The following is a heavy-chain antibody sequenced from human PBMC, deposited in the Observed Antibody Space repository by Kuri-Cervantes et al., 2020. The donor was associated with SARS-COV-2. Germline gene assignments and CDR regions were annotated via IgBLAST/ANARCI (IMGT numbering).Heavy chain of an antibody. V-gene: IGHV4-59*01. J-gene: IGHJ4*02. D-gene: IGHD4-17*01. Sequence: SETLSLTGTVSGASISRYYWSWIRQPPGKGLEWIGYIYYTGSTNSNPSLKSRVTISMDTSKSQFSLKVSSVTAADTAVYYCARGTIGFGDDYFDYWSQGTLVTVSS. CDR1: GASISRYY. CDR2: IYYTGST. CDR3: ARGTIGFGDDYFDY.